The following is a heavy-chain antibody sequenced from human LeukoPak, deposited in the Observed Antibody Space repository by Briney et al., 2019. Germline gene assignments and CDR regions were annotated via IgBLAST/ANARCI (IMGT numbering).Heavy chain of an antibody. V-gene: IGHV1-46*01. J-gene: IGHJ6*03. CDR1: GYTFTSYY. Sequence: GATVKVSCKASGYTFTSYYMHGVRQAPGQGLEWMGIINPSGGSTSYAQKFQGSVTMTRDTSTSTVYMELSSLRSEDTAVYYCARDASHTMVRGVNTYYYYMDVWGKGTTVTISS. CDR2: INPSGGST. CDR3: ARDASHTMVRGVNTYYYYMDV. D-gene: IGHD3-10*01.